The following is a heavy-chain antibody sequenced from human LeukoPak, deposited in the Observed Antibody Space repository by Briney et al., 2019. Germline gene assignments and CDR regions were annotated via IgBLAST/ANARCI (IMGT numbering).Heavy chain of an antibody. CDR1: GYTFTAYY. Sequence: GASVKVSCKTSGYTFTAYYMHWVRQAPGQGLEWMGWINPNSGGTDYAQKFQGRVTMTRDTSISTAYMKLSRLRSDDTAVYYCARDQVYNSAQGVVDYWGQGTLVTVSS. V-gene: IGHV1-2*02. CDR2: INPNSGGT. J-gene: IGHJ4*02. CDR3: ARDQVYNSAQGVVDY. D-gene: IGHD6-19*01.